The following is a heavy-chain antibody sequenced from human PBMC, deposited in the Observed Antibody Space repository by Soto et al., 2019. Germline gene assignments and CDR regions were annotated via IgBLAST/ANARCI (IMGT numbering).Heavy chain of an antibody. D-gene: IGHD3-10*01. Sequence: TLSLTCTVSGGSISSGGYYWSWIRQHPGKGLEWIGYIYYSGSTYYNPSLKSRVTISVDTSKNQFSLKLSSVTAADTAVYYCARRYYYGSGSLLGNWFDPWGQGTLVTVSS. CDR2: IYYSGST. CDR3: ARRYYYGSGSLLGNWFDP. V-gene: IGHV4-31*03. CDR1: GGSISSGGYY. J-gene: IGHJ5*02.